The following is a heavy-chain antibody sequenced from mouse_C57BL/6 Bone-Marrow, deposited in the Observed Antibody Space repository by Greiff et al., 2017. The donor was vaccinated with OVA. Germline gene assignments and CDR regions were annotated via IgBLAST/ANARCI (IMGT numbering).Heavy chain of an antibody. D-gene: IGHD2-5*01. V-gene: IGHV1-58*01. CDR2: IYIGNGYT. CDR1: GYTFTSYG. J-gene: IGHJ1*03. Sequence: VQLQQSGAELVRPGSSVKMSCKTSGYTFTSYGINWVKQRPGQGLEWIGYIYIGNGYTEYNEKLQGKATLTSDTSSSTAYMQLSSLTSEDSAIYLCARACYYSNYCWYFGFWGTGTTVTVSS. CDR3: ARACYYSNYCWYFGF.